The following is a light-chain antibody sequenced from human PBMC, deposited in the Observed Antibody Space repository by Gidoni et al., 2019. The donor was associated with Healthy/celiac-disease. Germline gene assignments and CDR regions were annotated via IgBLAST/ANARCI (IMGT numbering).Light chain of an antibody. V-gene: IGKV1-39*01. CDR3: KQSYSTPAIT. J-gene: IGKJ5*01. CDR2: AAS. CDR1: QSISSY. Sequence: DIKMTQYTSSLSASVGDRVTITCRASQSISSYLNWYQQKPVKDPKLLIYAASSLQSGVPSRFSGSGSGTDFTLNISSLQPEDFETYYCKQSYSTPAITFGQWTRVEIK.